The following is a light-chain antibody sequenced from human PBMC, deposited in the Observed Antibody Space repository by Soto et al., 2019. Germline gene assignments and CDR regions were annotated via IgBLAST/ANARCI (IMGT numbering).Light chain of an antibody. J-gene: IGKJ4*01. CDR2: DAS. V-gene: IGKV3-11*01. Sequence: EIVLTPSPATLSLSPVERATLSCRASQSVSSYLAWYQQKPGQAPRLLIYDASNRATGIPARFSGSGSGTDFTLTISSLEPEDFAVYYCQQRSNRALTFGGGTKVDIK. CDR3: QQRSNRALT. CDR1: QSVSSY.